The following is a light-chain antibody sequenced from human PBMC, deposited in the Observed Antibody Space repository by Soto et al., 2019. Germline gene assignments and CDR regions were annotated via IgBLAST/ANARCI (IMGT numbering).Light chain of an antibody. CDR3: SSYTSTSTDV. J-gene: IGLJ1*01. CDR2: DVT. V-gene: IGLV2-14*03. Sequence: QSVLTQPASVSGSPGQWITISCTGTSSDVGGYNYVSWFQQHPGKAPELMIYDVTNRPSGISNRFSGSKSGNTASLTISGLQAEDEADYYCSSYTSTSTDVFGTGTKLTVL. CDR1: SSDVGGYNY.